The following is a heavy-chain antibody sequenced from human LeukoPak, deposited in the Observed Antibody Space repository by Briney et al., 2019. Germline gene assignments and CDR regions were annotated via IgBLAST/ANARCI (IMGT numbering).Heavy chain of an antibody. D-gene: IGHD6-13*01. CDR3: ARNPMYSSSWYFDY. V-gene: IGHV3-23*01. CDR1: EFTFSSYA. Sequence: GGSLRLSCAASEFTFSSYAMSWVRQAPGKGLEWVSAISGSGGSTYYADSVKGRFTISRDNAKNSLYLQMNSLRAEDTAVYYCARNPMYSSSWYFDYWGQGTLVTVSS. J-gene: IGHJ4*02. CDR2: ISGSGGST.